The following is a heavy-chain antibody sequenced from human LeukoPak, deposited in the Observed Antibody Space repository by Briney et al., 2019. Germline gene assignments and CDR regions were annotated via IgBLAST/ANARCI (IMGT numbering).Heavy chain of an antibody. V-gene: IGHV3-30*03. J-gene: IGHJ4*02. CDR3: TTFIAAAGKNGDY. Sequence: GGSLRLSCAASGFTFSSYSLNWVRQAPGKGLEWVAVISYDGSNKYYADSVKGRFTISRDNSKNTLYLQMNSLKTEDTAVYYCTTFIAAAGKNGDYWGQGTLVTVSS. D-gene: IGHD6-13*01. CDR2: ISYDGSNK. CDR1: GFTFSSYS.